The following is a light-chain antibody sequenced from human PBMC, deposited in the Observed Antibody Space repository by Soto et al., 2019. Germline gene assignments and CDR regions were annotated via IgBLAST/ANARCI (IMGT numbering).Light chain of an antibody. CDR3: TSFTSRQTYV. CDR1: SSDVGGYNY. CDR2: DVS. J-gene: IGLJ1*01. Sequence: QSALTQPASVSGSPGQSITISCTGTSSDVGGYNYVSWYQQHPDKAPRLMIYDVSNRPSAVSDRFSGSKSGDTASLTISGLQAEDEAYYYCTSFTSRQTYVFGTGTKVTVL. V-gene: IGLV2-14*03.